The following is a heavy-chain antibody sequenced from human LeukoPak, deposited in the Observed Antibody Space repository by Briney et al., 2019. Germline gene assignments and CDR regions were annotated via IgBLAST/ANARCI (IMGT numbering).Heavy chain of an antibody. V-gene: IGHV1-8*01. D-gene: IGHD2-2*01. J-gene: IGHJ4*02. Sequence: ASVKVSCQASGYTFTSYDINWVRQATGQGREWMGWMNPNSGNTGYAQKVQGRVTRTRNTSVSTAYMGLRSLRSEDPAVYYCATDYCSSPSCLFHYWGQGTLVTVSS. CDR1: GYTFTSYD. CDR3: ATDYCSSPSCLFHY. CDR2: MNPNSGNT.